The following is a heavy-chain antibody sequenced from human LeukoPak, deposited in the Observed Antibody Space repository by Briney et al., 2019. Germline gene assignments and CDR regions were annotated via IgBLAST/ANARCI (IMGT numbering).Heavy chain of an antibody. Sequence: GASVKVSCKASGYTSTNYYIHWVRQAPGQGLEWMGVINPNGGGTSYRQKFQGRVTMTSDTSTSTVFMELSSLRSEDTAVYYCAREHDFLIDYSFDYWGQGTLVTVSS. CDR1: GYTSTNYY. D-gene: IGHD3-3*01. CDR3: AREHDFLIDYSFDY. CDR2: INPNGGGT. J-gene: IGHJ4*02. V-gene: IGHV1-46*01.